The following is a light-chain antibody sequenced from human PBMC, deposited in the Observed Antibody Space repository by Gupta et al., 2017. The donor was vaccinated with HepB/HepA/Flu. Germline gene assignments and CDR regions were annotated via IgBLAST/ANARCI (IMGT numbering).Light chain of an antibody. CDR2: GAS. J-gene: IGKJ3*01. Sequence: EIVLTQSPGTLSLSPGDRATLSCRASQSVSSNYLAWYQQKPGQAPRLLTYGASRRATGIPDRFSGSGSGTDFILTISRLEPEDFVVYYCQQYGRSPLSFGPGTKVDV. V-gene: IGKV3-20*01. CDR1: QSVSSNY. CDR3: QQYGRSPLS.